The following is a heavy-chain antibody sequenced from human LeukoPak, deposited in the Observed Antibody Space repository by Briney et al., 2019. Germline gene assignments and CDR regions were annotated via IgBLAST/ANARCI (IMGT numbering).Heavy chain of an antibody. CDR3: AKSRRCSSTSCYAEILDY. CDR2: ISGSGGST. J-gene: IGHJ4*02. D-gene: IGHD2-2*01. Sequence: PGGSLRLSCAASGFTFSSYAMSWVRQAPGKGLEWVSAISGSGGSTYYADSVKGRFTISRDNSKNTLYLQMNSLRAEDTAVYYCAKSRRCSSTSCYAEILDYWGQGTLVTVSS. CDR1: GFTFSSYA. V-gene: IGHV3-23*01.